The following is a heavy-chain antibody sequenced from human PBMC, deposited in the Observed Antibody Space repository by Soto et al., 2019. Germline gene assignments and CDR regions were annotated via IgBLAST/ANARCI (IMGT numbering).Heavy chain of an antibody. V-gene: IGHV3-13*04. CDR2: IGTAGDT. Sequence: GGSLRLSCSASGFTFSSYDMHWVRQGPGKGLEWVSAIGTAGDTNYAGSVKGRFTISRENAKNSLYLQMNSLRAGDRAIYFCARAIGPTLFDYWGQGTLVTVSS. J-gene: IGHJ4*02. CDR3: ARAIGPTLFDY. CDR1: GFTFSSYD. D-gene: IGHD3-22*01.